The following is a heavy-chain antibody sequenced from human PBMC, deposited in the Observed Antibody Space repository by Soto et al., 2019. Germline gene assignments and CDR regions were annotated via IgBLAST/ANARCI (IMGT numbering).Heavy chain of an antibody. D-gene: IGHD2-8*01. V-gene: IGHV4-34*01. J-gene: IGHJ4*02. CDR2: INHSGST. CDR1: GGSFSGYY. Sequence: SETLSLTCAVYGGSFSGYYWSWIRQPPGKGLEWIGEINHSGSTNYNPSLKSRVTISVDTSKNQFSLKLSSVTAADTAVYYCARSMVYATLASFDYWGQGTLVTVSS. CDR3: ARSMVYATLASFDY.